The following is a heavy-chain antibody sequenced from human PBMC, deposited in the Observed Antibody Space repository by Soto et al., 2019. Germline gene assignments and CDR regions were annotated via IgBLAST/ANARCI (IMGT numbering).Heavy chain of an antibody. CDR3: ARDPRPRVTYQIDY. Sequence: GGSLRLSCAASGFTFSSYAMHWVRQAPGKGLEWVAVISYDGSNKYYADSVKGRFTISRDNSKNTLYLQMNSLRAEDTAVYYCARDPRPRVTYQIDYWGQGTLVTVSS. CDR1: GFTFSSYA. CDR2: ISYDGSNK. V-gene: IGHV3-30-3*01. J-gene: IGHJ4*02. D-gene: IGHD4-4*01.